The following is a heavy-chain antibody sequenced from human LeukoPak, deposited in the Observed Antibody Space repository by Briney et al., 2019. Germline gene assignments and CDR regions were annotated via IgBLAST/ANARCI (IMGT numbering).Heavy chain of an antibody. D-gene: IGHD6-13*01. J-gene: IGHJ5*02. V-gene: IGHV3-48*01. CDR3: AKDWQQLVPNWFDP. CDR2: ISSSSSTI. Sequence: PGGSLRLSCAASGFTFSNYDMNWVRQPPGKGLEWVSYISSSSSTIYYADSVKGRFTISRDNSKNTLYLQMNSLRAEDTAVYYCAKDWQQLVPNWFDPWGQGTLVTVSS. CDR1: GFTFSNYD.